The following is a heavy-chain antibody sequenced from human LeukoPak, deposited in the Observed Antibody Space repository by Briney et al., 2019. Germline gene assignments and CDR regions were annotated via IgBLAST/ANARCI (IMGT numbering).Heavy chain of an antibody. CDR3: ARSLMVRGVINWFAP. CDR1: GYTFTGYY. V-gene: IGHV1-2*02. CDR2: INPNSGGT. J-gene: IGHJ5*02. D-gene: IGHD3-10*01. Sequence: ASGKVSSMASGYTFTGYYMHWVRQAPGQGLEWMGWINPNSGGTNYAQKFQGRVTMTRDTSISTAYMELSRLRSDDTAVYYCARSLMVRGVINWFAPWGQGTLVTVSS.